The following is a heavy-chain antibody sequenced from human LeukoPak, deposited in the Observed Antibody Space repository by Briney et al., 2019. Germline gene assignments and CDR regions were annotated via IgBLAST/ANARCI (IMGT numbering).Heavy chain of an antibody. D-gene: IGHD6-19*01. J-gene: IGHJ4*02. Sequence: GGSLRLSCAASGFTFSSYEMNWVRQAPGKGLEWVSYISSSGSTIYYADSVKGRFTISRDNAKNSLYLQMNSLRAEDTAVYYCAKDLSYSSGWYFDYWGQGTLVTVSS. V-gene: IGHV3-48*03. CDR1: GFTFSSYE. CDR2: ISSSGSTI. CDR3: AKDLSYSSGWYFDY.